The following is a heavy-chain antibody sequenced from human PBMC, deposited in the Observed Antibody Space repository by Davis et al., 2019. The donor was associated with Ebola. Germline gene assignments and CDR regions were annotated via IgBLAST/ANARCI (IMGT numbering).Heavy chain of an antibody. D-gene: IGHD3-22*01. CDR1: GFTFSSYS. V-gene: IGHV3-21*01. CDR2: ISSSSSYI. CDR3: ARDLFYDSSGYYLGFDY. Sequence: GGSLRLSCAASGFTFSSYSMNWVRQAPGKGLEWVSSISSSSSYIYYADSVKGRFTISRDNAKNSLYLQMNSLRAEDTAVYYCARDLFYDSSGYYLGFDYWGQGTLVTVSS. J-gene: IGHJ4*02.